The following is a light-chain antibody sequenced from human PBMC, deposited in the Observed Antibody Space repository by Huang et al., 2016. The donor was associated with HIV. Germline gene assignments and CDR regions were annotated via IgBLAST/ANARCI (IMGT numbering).Light chain of an antibody. CDR2: GAS. CDR1: HSVSSN. V-gene: IGKV3-15*01. Sequence: ERVMTQSPATLSVAPGERVTLSCRASHSVSSNLAWYQQKPGPAPRLLIHGASTRATGIPARFSGSGSGTEFTLAISSLQSEDSGVYFCQQYDNWPLTFGQGTRLEIK. CDR3: QQYDNWPLT. J-gene: IGKJ5*01.